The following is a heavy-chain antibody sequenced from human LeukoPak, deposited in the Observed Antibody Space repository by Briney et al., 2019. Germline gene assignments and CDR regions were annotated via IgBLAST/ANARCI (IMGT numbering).Heavy chain of an antibody. CDR3: ARAMVRGVIISPRPSFDY. CDR2: ISGNNGNT. V-gene: IGHV1-18*01. J-gene: IGHJ4*02. D-gene: IGHD3-10*01. Sequence: GASVKVSCKASGYSFSSYGISWVRQAPGQGLEWMTWISGNNGNTDFAKNFQGRVTMTTDKSTSTAYMELSSLRSDDTAVYYCARAMVRGVIISPRPSFDYWGQGTLVTVSS. CDR1: GYSFSSYG.